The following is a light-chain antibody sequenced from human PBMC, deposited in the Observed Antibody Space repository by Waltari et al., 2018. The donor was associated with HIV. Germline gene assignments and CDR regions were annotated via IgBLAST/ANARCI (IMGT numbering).Light chain of an antibody. CDR1: NSAIGNFDY. J-gene: IGLJ2*01. V-gene: IGLV2-8*01. CDR3: SSYATTNDFDVL. Sequence: QSALTQPPSASRSPGQSVTISCTGTNSAIGNFDYVAWYQQHPGKPPQLIISAVYNRPSGAPNRFPGSRSGNTASPTVSGLQAEDGADYDCSSYATTNDFDVLFGGGTKLTVL. CDR2: AVY.